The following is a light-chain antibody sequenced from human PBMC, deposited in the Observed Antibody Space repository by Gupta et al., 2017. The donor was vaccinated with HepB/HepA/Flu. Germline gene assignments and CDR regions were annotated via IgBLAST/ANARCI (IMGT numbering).Light chain of an antibody. J-gene: IGKJ2*01. CDR3: QQVCSSYI. CDR1: QSVTSPS. Sequence: EIVVTQSPHTLSLSPGERATLSCRASQSVTSPSLAWYQQKPGQAPRLIIYDTSHRAAGITDRFSGGGDGKDFTLTRNRRETEDCAAYYRQQVCSSYIFGQGTKLEIK. CDR2: DTS. V-gene: IGKV3-20*01.